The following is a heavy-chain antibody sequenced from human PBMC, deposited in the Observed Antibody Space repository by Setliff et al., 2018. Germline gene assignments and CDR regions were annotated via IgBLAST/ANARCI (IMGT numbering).Heavy chain of an antibody. J-gene: IGHJ6*03. CDR1: GYSISSGYY. D-gene: IGHD6-6*01. CDR2: RYRSGTT. V-gene: IGHV4-38-2*01. Sequence: PSETLSLTCAVSGYSISSGYYWGWIRQPPGKGQEWIGSRYRSGTTYYNPSLKSRVTISVDTSKNQFSLKLSSVTAADTAVYYCARVAQYSSSSFYYYYYYMDVWGKGTTVTVSS. CDR3: ARVAQYSSSSFYYYYYYMDV.